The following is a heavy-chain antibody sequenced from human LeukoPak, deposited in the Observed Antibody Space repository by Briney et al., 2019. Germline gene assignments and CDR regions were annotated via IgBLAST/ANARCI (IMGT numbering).Heavy chain of an antibody. CDR3: ARGGGGPRVTVAGPSKTALDY. D-gene: IGHD6-19*01. CDR1: GYTFTSYY. Sequence: VASVKVSCKASGYTFTSYYMHWVRQAPGQGLEWMGIINPSGGSTSYAQKFQGRVTMTRDMSTSTVYMELSSLRSEDTAVYYCARGGGGPRVTVAGPSKTALDYWGQGTLVTVSS. CDR2: INPSGGST. V-gene: IGHV1-46*01. J-gene: IGHJ4*02.